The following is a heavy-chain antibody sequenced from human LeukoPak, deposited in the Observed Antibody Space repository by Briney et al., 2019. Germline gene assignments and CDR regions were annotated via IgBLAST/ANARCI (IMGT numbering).Heavy chain of an antibody. CDR2: IYSGGST. CDR3: SREAFSYDTSGYLVD. D-gene: IGHD3-22*01. V-gene: IGHV3-66*01. CDR1: GFTFSSYS. J-gene: IGHJ4*02. Sequence: PGGSLRLSCAASGFTFSSYSMNWVRQAPGKGLEWVSIIYSGGSTFYADSVKGRFTISRDNAKDTLYLQMNSLRAEDTAVYYCSREAFSYDTSGYLVDWGQGTLVTVSS.